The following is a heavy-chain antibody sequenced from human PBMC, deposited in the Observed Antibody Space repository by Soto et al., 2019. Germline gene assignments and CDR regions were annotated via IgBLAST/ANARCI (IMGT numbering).Heavy chain of an antibody. J-gene: IGHJ5*02. CDR2: IYYSGST. CDR1: GCSISSYY. CDR3: AGIENTIFGVAYWFDP. D-gene: IGHD3-3*01. Sequence: PSETLSLTCTVSGCSISSYYWSWIRQPPGKGLEWIGYIYYSGSTNYNPSLKSRVTISVDTSKNQFSLKLSSVTAADTAVYYCAGIENTIFGVAYWFDPWGQGTLVTVSS. V-gene: IGHV4-59*01.